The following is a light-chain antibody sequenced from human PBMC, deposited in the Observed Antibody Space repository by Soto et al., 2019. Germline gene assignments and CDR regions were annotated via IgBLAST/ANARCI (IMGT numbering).Light chain of an antibody. CDR3: GTWDSSLRAGV. J-gene: IGLJ1*01. Sequence: QSVLTQPPSVSAAPGHMVTISCSGSSSNIGKNYVCWYRQVPGTAPKLLIYDNNKRPSGIPDRFSGSKSGASATLDITGLQTGDEADYYCGTWDSSLRAGVFGPGTKLTVL. CDR1: SSNIGKNY. CDR2: DNN. V-gene: IGLV1-51*01.